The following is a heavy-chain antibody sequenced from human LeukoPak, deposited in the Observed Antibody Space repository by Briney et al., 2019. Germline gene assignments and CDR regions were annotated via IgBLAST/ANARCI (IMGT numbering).Heavy chain of an antibody. CDR1: GYTFTSYG. V-gene: IGHV1-18*01. J-gene: IGHJ4*02. Sequence: ASVKVSCKASGYTFTSYGVSWVRQAPGQGLEWMGWISVYNGNTNYAQKLQGRVTMTIDTSTSTANMELRSLRSDDTAVYYCARDYCSSTNCYVHYFDYWGQGTLVTVSS. CDR3: ARDYCSSTNCYVHYFDY. CDR2: ISVYNGNT. D-gene: IGHD2-2*01.